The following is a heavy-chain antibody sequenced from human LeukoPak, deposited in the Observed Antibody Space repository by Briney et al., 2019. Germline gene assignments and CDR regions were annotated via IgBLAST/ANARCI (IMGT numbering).Heavy chain of an antibody. D-gene: IGHD1-1*01. Sequence: GGSLRLSCAASGFTFSSCGMHWVRQAPGKGLEWVAFIRYDGSNKYYADSVKGRFTISRDNSKNTLYLQMNSLRAEDTAVYYCAKDKRLSGAFDIWGQGTMVTVSS. CDR3: AKDKRLSGAFDI. CDR2: IRYDGSNK. J-gene: IGHJ3*02. CDR1: GFTFSSCG. V-gene: IGHV3-30*02.